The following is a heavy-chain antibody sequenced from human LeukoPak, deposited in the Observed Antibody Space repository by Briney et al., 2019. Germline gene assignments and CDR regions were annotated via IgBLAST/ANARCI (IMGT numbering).Heavy chain of an antibody. V-gene: IGHV1-69*04. Sequence: GSSVKVCCKASGGTFSSYAISWVRQAPGQGLEWMGRIIPILGIANYAQKFQGRVTITADKSTSTAYMELSSLRSEDTAVYYCARSIVVVPAANISYNWFDPWGQGTLVTVSS. J-gene: IGHJ5*02. D-gene: IGHD2-2*01. CDR2: IIPILGIA. CDR1: GGTFSSYA. CDR3: ARSIVVVPAANISYNWFDP.